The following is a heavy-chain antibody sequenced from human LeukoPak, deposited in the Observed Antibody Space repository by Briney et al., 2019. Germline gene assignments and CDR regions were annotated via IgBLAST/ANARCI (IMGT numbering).Heavy chain of an antibody. Sequence: ASVKISCKVSGYTFTDYYMHWVQQAPGKGLEWMGLVDPEDGETIYAEKFQGRVTITADTSTDTAYMELSSLRSEDTAVYYCATSGSYYGGAFGIWGQGTMVTVSS. J-gene: IGHJ3*02. CDR1: GYTFTDYY. CDR3: ATSGSYYGGAFGI. V-gene: IGHV1-69-2*01. CDR2: VDPEDGET. D-gene: IGHD1-26*01.